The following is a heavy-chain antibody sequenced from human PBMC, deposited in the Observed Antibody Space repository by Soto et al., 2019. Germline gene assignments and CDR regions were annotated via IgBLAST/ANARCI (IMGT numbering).Heavy chain of an antibody. CDR1: GYTFTGYY. J-gene: IGHJ6*04. CDR2: INPNSGGT. V-gene: IGHV1-2*02. CDR3: ARDLGRTAVAGTPILYYSGMDV. Sequence: ASVKVSCKASGYTFTGYYMHWVRQAPGQGLEWMGWINPNSGGTNYAQKFQDRVTMTRDTSISTAYMELSRLRSDDTAVYYCARDLGRTAVAGTPILYYSGMDVWGKGPT. D-gene: IGHD6-19*01.